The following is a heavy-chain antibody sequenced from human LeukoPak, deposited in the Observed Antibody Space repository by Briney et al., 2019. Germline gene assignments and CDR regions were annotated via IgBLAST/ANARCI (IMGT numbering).Heavy chain of an antibody. CDR3: ARGRSDYYYGDFDY. Sequence: GASVKVSCKTSGYTFTSYGISWVRQAPGQGLEWMGWISAYSGNTNGNTKYAQKFQGRVTLTTDTSTSTVYMKLRSLRSDDTAVYYCARGRSDYYYGDFDYWGQGTLVTVSS. J-gene: IGHJ4*02. CDR2: ISAYSGNTNGNT. D-gene: IGHD3-22*01. V-gene: IGHV1-18*01. CDR1: GYTFTSYG.